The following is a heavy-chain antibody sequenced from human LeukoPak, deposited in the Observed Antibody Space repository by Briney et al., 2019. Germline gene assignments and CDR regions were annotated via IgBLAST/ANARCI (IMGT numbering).Heavy chain of an antibody. D-gene: IGHD1-26*01. CDR3: ARGEGSYSDY. J-gene: IGHJ4*02. Sequence: GGSLRLSCAASGFTFSNYWMHWVRQAPGKGLLWVSRIRSDGGYTSYADSVKGRLTISRDNAKNTLYLQMNNLRAEDTAVYYCARGEGSYSDYWGQGTLVTVSS. CDR1: GFTFSNYW. V-gene: IGHV3-74*01. CDR2: IRSDGGYT.